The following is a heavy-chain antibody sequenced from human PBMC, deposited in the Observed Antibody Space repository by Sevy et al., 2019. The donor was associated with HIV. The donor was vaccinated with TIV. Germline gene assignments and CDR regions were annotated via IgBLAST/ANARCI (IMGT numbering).Heavy chain of an antibody. J-gene: IGHJ6*02. CDR2: IYASGSPI. V-gene: IGHV3-48*03. CDR1: GFTFRSYE. CDR3: ARKVGYYYYYGMDV. Sequence: GGSLRLSCEGSGFTFRSYEMNWVRQAPGKGLEWISYIYASGSPIYYSDSVRGRFTISRDDAKNSLYLQMDDLRVDDTATYYCARKVGYYYYYGMDVWGQRTTVTDSS.